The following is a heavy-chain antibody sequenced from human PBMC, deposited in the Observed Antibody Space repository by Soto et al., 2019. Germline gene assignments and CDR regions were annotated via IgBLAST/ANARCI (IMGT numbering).Heavy chain of an antibody. CDR1: GGSISSYY. CDR2: IYYSGST. Sequence: SETLSLTCTVSGGSISSYYWSWIRQPPGKGLEWIGYIYYSGSTNYNPSLKSRVTISVDTSKNQFSLKLSSVTAEDTAVYYCARGHSVYYDILTGPQGGWFDPWGQGTLVTVSS. J-gene: IGHJ5*02. V-gene: IGHV4-59*01. D-gene: IGHD3-9*01. CDR3: ARGHSVYYDILTGPQGGWFDP.